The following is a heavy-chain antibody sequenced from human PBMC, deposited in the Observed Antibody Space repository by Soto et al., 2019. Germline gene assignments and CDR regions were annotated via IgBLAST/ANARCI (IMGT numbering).Heavy chain of an antibody. CDR1: GGSISSYY. CDR2: IYYSGST. D-gene: IGHD3-22*01. V-gene: IGHV4-59*01. CDR3: ARALANYYDSSGYLRNWFDP. Sequence: SETLSLTCTVSGGSISSYYWSCIRQPPGKGLEWIGYIYYSGSTNYNPSLKSRGTISVDTSKNQFSLKLSSVTAADTAVYYCARALANYYDSSGYLRNWFDPWGQGTLVTVSS. J-gene: IGHJ5*02.